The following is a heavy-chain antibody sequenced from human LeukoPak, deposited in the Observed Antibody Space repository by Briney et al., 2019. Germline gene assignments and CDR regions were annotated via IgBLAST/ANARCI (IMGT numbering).Heavy chain of an antibody. J-gene: IGHJ4*02. D-gene: IGHD2-8*01. CDR1: GGTFSSYT. Sequence: ASVKVSCKASGGTFSSYTISWVRQAPGQGLEWMGRIIPILGIANYAQKFQGRVTITADKSTSTAYMEMSSLRSEDTAVYNCASTKGYCTNGVCYSGSIDYWGQGTLVTVSS. CDR3: ASTKGYCTNGVCYSGSIDY. CDR2: IIPILGIA. V-gene: IGHV1-69*02.